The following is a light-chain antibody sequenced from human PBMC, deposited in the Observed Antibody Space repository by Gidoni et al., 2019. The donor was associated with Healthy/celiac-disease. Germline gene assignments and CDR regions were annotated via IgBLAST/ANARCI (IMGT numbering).Light chain of an antibody. J-gene: IGKJ1*01. CDR3: QQYYSYPRT. CDR2: AAS. CDR1: QGISSY. Sequence: AIRMTQSPSSLSASTGDSGTITCRASQGISSYLAWYQQKPGKAPKLLIYAASTLQGGVPSRFSGSRSGADFTLTISCLQSEDFATYYCQQYYSYPRTFGQXTKVEIK. V-gene: IGKV1-8*01.